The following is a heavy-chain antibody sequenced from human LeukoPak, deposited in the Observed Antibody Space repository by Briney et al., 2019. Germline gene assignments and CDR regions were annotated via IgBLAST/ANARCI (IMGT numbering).Heavy chain of an antibody. D-gene: IGHD3-22*01. V-gene: IGHV1-46*01. J-gene: IGHJ2*01. CDR1: GYTFTSYY. Sequence: ASVKVSCKASGYTFTSYYMHCVRQAPGQGLEGMGILNPSGGSTSYAQKFQGRVTMTRDTSTSTVYMELSSLRSEDTAVYYCARGVVVVTMAWYFDLWGRGTLVTVSS. CDR2: LNPSGGST. CDR3: ARGVVVVTMAWYFDL.